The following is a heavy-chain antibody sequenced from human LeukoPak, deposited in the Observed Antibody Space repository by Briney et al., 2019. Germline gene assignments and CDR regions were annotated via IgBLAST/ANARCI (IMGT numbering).Heavy chain of an antibody. CDR2: IYSGGNS. CDR3: ARGGTGGGWEFDY. V-gene: IGHV3-66*01. Sequence: GGSLRLSCAASGFTVSSYYMSWVRQAPGKGLEWVSLIYSGGNSYYADSVKGRFTIFRDNSKNILNLQMNSLRAEDTAVYYCARGGTGGGWEFDYWGQGTPVTVSS. J-gene: IGHJ4*02. D-gene: IGHD6-19*01. CDR1: GFTVSSYY.